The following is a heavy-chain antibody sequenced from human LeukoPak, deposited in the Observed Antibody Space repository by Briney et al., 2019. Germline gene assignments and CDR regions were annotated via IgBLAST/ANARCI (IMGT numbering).Heavy chain of an antibody. CDR2: IYPGDSDT. D-gene: IGHD3-3*01. Sequence: GESLKISGKGSEYSLTSYWIGWVRQMPGKGLEWMGIIYPGDSDTRYSPSFQGQVTISADKSISTAYLQWSSLKASDTAMYYCARGVLKIFGGVEGFEYWGQGTLGTVPS. J-gene: IGHJ4*02. V-gene: IGHV5-51*01. CDR1: EYSLTSYW. CDR3: ARGVLKIFGGVEGFEY.